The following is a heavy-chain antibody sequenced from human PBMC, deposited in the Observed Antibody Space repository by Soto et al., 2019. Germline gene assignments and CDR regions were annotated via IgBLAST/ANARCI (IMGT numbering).Heavy chain of an antibody. Sequence: DVQLLESGGDLAQPGGSLRLSCEASGCTFNNYAIAWVRQAPGKGLEWVSGITSSGAAYYADSVKGRFTISRDNSKNTLYLQMNSLRAEDTAVYYCAKGESSVSARDFDPWGQGTLVTVSS. J-gene: IGHJ5*02. CDR1: GCTFNNYA. V-gene: IGHV3-23*01. CDR2: ITSSGAA. D-gene: IGHD3-22*01. CDR3: AKGESSVSARDFDP.